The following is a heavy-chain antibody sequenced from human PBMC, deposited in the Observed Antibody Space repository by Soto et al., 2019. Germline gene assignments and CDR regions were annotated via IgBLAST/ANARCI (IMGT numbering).Heavy chain of an antibody. J-gene: IGHJ4*02. CDR2: IYYSGST. D-gene: IGHD3-3*01. CDR1: GGSLSSYY. Sequence: TSETLSLTCTLSGGSLSSYYWSWIREPPGKGLEWIGYIYYSGSTNYNPSLKSRVTISVDTSKNQFSLRLRSVSAADTAVYYCARDGSRYDFWSGPYYFDYWGQGTLVTVSS. CDR3: ARDGSRYDFWSGPYYFDY. V-gene: IGHV4-59*01.